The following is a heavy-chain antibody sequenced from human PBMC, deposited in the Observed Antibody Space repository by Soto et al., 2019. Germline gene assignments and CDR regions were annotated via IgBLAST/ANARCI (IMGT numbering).Heavy chain of an antibody. J-gene: IGHJ3*02. D-gene: IGHD2-2*01. Sequence: ASVKVSCKASGYTFTSYGISWVRQAPGQGLEWMGWISAYNGNTNYAQKLQGRVTMTTDTSTSTAYMELRSLRSDDTAVYYCARFSLLSRATGANDAFDIWGQGTMVTVSS. CDR3: ARFSLLSRATGANDAFDI. CDR1: GYTFTSYG. CDR2: ISAYNGNT. V-gene: IGHV1-18*01.